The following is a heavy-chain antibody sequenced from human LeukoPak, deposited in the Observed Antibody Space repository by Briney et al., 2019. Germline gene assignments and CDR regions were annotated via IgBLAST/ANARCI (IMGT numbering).Heavy chain of an antibody. CDR2: INTDGSDT. Sequence: PGGSLRLSCAASRFLFSNYWMHWVRQAPGKGLVWVSRINTDGSDTRYADSVKGRFTISRDNSKNTLYLQMNSLRAEDTAVYYCARLGIAVAQDWFDPWGQGTLVTVSS. J-gene: IGHJ5*02. V-gene: IGHV3-74*01. CDR3: ARLGIAVAQDWFDP. D-gene: IGHD6-19*01. CDR1: RFLFSNYW.